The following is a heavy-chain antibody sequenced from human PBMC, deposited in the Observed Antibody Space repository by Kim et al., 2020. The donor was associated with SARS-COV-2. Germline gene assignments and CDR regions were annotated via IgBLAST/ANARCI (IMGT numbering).Heavy chain of an antibody. CDR3: ARVLTGTGSFDY. D-gene: IGHD1-20*01. Sequence: YADSVQGRFNISRDNSKNTLYLQMNSLRAEDTAVYYCARVLTGTGSFDYWGQGTLVTVSS. J-gene: IGHJ4*02. V-gene: IGHV3-33*01.